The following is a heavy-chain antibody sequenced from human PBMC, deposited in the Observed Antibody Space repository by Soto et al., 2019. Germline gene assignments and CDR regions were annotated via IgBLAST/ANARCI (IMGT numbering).Heavy chain of an antibody. V-gene: IGHV3-21*04. D-gene: IGHD2-15*01. CDR1: GFTFSSYG. J-gene: IGHJ4*02. Sequence: PGGSLRLSCAASGFTFSSYGMHWVRQAPGKGLEWVSVISSNGSNIYYADSVKGRFTISRDNSKNSLYLQMNSLRAEDTAVYYCARERGGRYWGQGTLVTVSS. CDR3: ARERGGRY. CDR2: ISSNGSNI.